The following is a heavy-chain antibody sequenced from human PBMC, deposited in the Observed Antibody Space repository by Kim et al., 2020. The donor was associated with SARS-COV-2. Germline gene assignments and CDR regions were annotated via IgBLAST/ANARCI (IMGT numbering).Heavy chain of an antibody. D-gene: IGHD2-21*01. V-gene: IGHV3-23*01. Sequence: GGSLRLSCAASGFTFTSYAMTWVRQAPGKGLEWVSGLTGGGGRSYYADSVQGRFTISRDNPKSTLHLQMNSLRADDTAVYYCAKMRADWATTPYFYYGMDVWGQGTTVTVSS. CDR2: LTGGGGRS. CDR3: AKMRADWATTPYFYYGMDV. CDR1: GFTFTSYA. J-gene: IGHJ6*02.